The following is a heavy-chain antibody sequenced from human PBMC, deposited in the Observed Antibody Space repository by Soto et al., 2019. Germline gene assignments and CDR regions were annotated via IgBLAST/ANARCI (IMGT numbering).Heavy chain of an antibody. D-gene: IGHD2-15*01. CDR2: INAGYGNT. CDR1: GYTFTSYA. V-gene: IGHV1-3*01. Sequence: ASVKVSCKASGYTFTSYAMHWVRQAPGQRLEWMGWINAGYGNTKYSQKFQGRVTIARDTSASTAYMELSSLRSEDTAVYYCARDLGGWPDYWVQGTLVTVSS. CDR3: ARDLGGWPDY. J-gene: IGHJ4*02.